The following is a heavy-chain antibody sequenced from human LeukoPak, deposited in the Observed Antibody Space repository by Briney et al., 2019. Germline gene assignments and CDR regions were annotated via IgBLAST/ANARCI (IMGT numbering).Heavy chain of an antibody. J-gene: IGHJ4*02. CDR1: GFTFSSYW. D-gene: IGHD6-6*01. CDR3: ARHDWGIAARYFDY. Sequence: GGSLRLSCAASGFTFSSYWMSWVRQAPGKGLEWVANIKQDGSEKYYVDSVKGRFTISRDNAKNSLYLQMSSLRAEDTAVYYCARHDWGIAARYFDYWGQGTLVTVSS. V-gene: IGHV3-7*01. CDR2: IKQDGSEK.